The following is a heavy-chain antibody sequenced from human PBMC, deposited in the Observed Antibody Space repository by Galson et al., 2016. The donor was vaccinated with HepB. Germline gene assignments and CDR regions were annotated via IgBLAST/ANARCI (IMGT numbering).Heavy chain of an antibody. CDR2: INPRAGST. J-gene: IGHJ4*02. D-gene: IGHD3-22*01. V-gene: IGHV1-46*01. Sequence: SCKASGYPFTGYFMHWVRQAPGQGLEWMGIINPRAGSTTYPQRFQGRGIMTRDTSTSTVDMELSSLRSEDTAVYYCARGPGDSSAYHPAEEYYFDYGGQGTLVTVSS. CDR1: GYPFTGYF. CDR3: ARGPGDSSAYHPAEEYYFDY.